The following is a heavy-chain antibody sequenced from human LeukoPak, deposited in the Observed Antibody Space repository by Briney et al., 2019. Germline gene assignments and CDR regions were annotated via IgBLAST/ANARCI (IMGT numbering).Heavy chain of an antibody. Sequence: SETLSLTCTVSGGSISSSSYYWGWIRQPPGKGLEWIGSIYYSGSTYYNPSLKSRVTISVDTSKNQFSLKLSSVTAADTAVYYCARHDSSPLPLYSGYDFLDYWGQGTLVTVSS. CDR3: ARHDSSPLPLYSGYDFLDY. D-gene: IGHD5-12*01. J-gene: IGHJ4*02. CDR1: GGSISSSSYY. V-gene: IGHV4-39*01. CDR2: IYYSGST.